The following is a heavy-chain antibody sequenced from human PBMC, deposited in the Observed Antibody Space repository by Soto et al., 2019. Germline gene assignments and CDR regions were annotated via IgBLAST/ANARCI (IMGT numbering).Heavy chain of an antibody. Sequence: SVKVSCKASGYSFTSLHFNWVRQAPGQGLEWMGGIIPIFGTANYAQKFQGRVTITADESTSTAYMELSSLRSEDTAVYYCARDYWADPHAFDIWGQGTMVTVSS. D-gene: IGHD2-8*02. CDR1: GYSFTSLH. V-gene: IGHV1-69*13. CDR3: ARDYWADPHAFDI. CDR2: IIPIFGTA. J-gene: IGHJ3*02.